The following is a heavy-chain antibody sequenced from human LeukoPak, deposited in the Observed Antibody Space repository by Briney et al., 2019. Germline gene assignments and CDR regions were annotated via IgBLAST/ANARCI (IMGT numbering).Heavy chain of an antibody. CDR1: GYTFKKYV. Sequence: GASVKVSCEASGYTFKKYVINWVRQAPGQGLEWMGWINTNTGTPTYAQGVTGRFVFSLDTSVSTAYLQISSLKAEDTAVYYCAIPGVVTGVAMDVWGQGTTVTVSS. CDR3: AIPGVVTGVAMDV. CDR2: INTNTGTP. V-gene: IGHV7-4-1*02. J-gene: IGHJ6*02. D-gene: IGHD4-23*01.